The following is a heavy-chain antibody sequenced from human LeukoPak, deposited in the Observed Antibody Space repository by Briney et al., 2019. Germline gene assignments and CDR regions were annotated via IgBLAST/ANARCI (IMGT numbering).Heavy chain of an antibody. CDR1: GGSISSGGYY. J-gene: IGHJ4*02. D-gene: IGHD3-10*01. V-gene: IGHV4-31*03. Sequence: SETLSLTCTVSGGSISSGGYYWSWIRQPPGKGLEWIGYIYYSGSTYYNPSLKSRVTISVDTSKNQFSLKLSSVTAADTAVYYCARVTRNSGSYGVDYWGQGTLVTVSS. CDR3: ARVTRNSGSYGVDY. CDR2: IYYSGST.